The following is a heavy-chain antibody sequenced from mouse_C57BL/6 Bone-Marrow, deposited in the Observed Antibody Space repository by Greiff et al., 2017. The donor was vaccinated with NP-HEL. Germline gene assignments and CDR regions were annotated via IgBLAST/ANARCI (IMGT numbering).Heavy chain of an antibody. CDR3: ALPRRLGYFDY. CDR2: IYPRSGNT. CDR1: GYTFTSYG. D-gene: IGHD4-1*01. J-gene: IGHJ2*01. V-gene: IGHV1-81*01. Sequence: QVQLKQSGAELARPGASVKLSCKASGYTFTSYGISWVKQRTGQGLEWIGEIYPRSGNTYYNEKFKGKATLTADKSSSTAYMELRSLTSEDSAVYFCALPRRLGYFDYWGQGTTLTVSS.